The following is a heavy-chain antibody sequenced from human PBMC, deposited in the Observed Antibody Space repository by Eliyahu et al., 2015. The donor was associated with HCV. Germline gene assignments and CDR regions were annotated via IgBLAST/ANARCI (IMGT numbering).Heavy chain of an antibody. CDR3: ARETRVDSRFTGWFDP. V-gene: IGHV3-7*01. CDR1: GXXFGXNW. CDR2: XKHDGGXK. Sequence: EVQLVESGGGLVXPGGSLRLSCAASGXXFGXNWMXWVRRAPGXGLEWVADXKHDGGXKYYVDSVKGRFTISRDNAKNSLYLQMNSLRVEDSAVYYCARETRVDSRFTGWFDPWGQGTLVAVSS. J-gene: IGHJ5*02. D-gene: IGHD5-12*01.